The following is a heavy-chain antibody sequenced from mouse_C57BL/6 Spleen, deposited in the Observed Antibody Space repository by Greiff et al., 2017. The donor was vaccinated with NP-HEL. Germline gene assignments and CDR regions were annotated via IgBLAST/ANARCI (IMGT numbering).Heavy chain of an antibody. Sequence: QVHVKQSGAELVKPGASVKLSCKASGYTFTSYWMHWVKQRPGQGLEWIGMIHPNSGSTNYNEKFKSKATLTVDKSSSTAYMQLSSLTSEDSAVYYCARWGGSMDYWGQGTSVTVSS. CDR2: IHPNSGST. CDR3: ARWGGSMDY. D-gene: IGHD1-1*01. V-gene: IGHV1-64*01. J-gene: IGHJ4*01. CDR1: GYTFTSYW.